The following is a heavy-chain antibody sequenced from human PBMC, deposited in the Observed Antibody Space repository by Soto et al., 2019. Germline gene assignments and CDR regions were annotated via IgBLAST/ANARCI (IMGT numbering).Heavy chain of an antibody. CDR2: INWNSVSI. CDR1: GFTFGDYA. J-gene: IGHJ4*02. D-gene: IGHD6-19*01. CDR3: AKDMYSSGWEAFDY. V-gene: IGHV3-9*01. Sequence: GGSLRLSCAASGFTFGDYAMHWVRQAPGKGLEWVSGINWNSVSIAYADSVKGRFTISRDNAKNSLYLQMNSLRPEDTALYYCAKDMYSSGWEAFDYWGQGNLVTVSS.